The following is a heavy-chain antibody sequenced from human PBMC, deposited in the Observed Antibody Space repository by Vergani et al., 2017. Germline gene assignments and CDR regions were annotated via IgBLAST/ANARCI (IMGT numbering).Heavy chain of an antibody. J-gene: IGHJ5*02. CDR3: ASFSAVLRFFDSDPGGGWFDP. CDR1: GFTFRNYW. V-gene: IGHV3-7*01. CDR2: IKEDGSEK. Sequence: EVQLVESGGGLVQPGGSLRLSCAASGFTFRNYWMNWVRQAPGKGLEWVPNIKEDGSEKYYVDSVKGRFTISRDNAKNSLYLQMNSLRVEDTAVYYCASFSAVLRFFDSDPGGGWFDPWGQGTLVTVSS. D-gene: IGHD3-9*01.